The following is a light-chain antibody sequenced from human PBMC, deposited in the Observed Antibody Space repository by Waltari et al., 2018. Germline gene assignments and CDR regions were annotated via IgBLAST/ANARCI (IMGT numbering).Light chain of an antibody. CDR1: TGFVTSVRY. Sequence: QAVVTQEPSLTVSPGGTVTLTCGSSTGFVTSVRYPYWFQQKPGQAPKTLIYDTSNKHSWTPARFSGSLVGGKAALTLSGAQPEDEADYYCLLSYSGGRRVFGGGTKLTVL. CDR2: DTS. V-gene: IGLV7-46*01. CDR3: LLSYSGGRRV. J-gene: IGLJ3*02.